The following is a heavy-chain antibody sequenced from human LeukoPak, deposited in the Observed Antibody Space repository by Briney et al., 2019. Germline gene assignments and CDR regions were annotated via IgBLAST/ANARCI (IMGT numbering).Heavy chain of an antibody. D-gene: IGHD3-22*01. J-gene: IGHJ5*02. V-gene: IGHV1-2*02. CDR3: ARAPSYYYDSSGYPSESVLWFDP. CDR2: INPNSGGT. Sequence: VKVSCKASGYTFTGYYMHWVRQAPGQGLEWMGWINPNSGGTNYAQKFQGRVTMTRDTSISTAYMELSRLRSDDTAVYYCARAPSYYYDSSGYPSESVLWFDPWGQGTLVTVSS. CDR1: GYTFTGYY.